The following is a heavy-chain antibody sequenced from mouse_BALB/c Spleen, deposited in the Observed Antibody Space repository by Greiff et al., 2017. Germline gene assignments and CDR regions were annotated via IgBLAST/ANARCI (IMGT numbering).Heavy chain of an antibody. J-gene: IGHJ3*01. V-gene: IGHV1S56*01. CDR2: IFPGDGST. D-gene: IGHD1-1*01. Sequence: VQLQQSGAELVKPGASVKLSCKASGYTFTSYDMNWVRQRPEQGLVWIGWIFPGDGSTKYNEKFKGKATLTTDKSSSTAYMQLSRLTSEDSAVYFCARDYYGMRFAYWGQGTLVTVSA. CDR3: ARDYYGMRFAY. CDR1: GYTFTSYD.